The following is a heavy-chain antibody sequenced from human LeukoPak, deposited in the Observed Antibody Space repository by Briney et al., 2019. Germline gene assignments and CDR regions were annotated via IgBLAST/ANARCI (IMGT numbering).Heavy chain of an antibody. CDR1: GFTFSSYA. V-gene: IGHV3-23*01. J-gene: IGHJ4*02. D-gene: IGHD6-13*01. CDR2: ISGSGGST. CDR3: ANEWYSSSWYGGPDY. Sequence: PGGSLRLSCAASGFTFSSYAMSWVRQAPGKGLEWVSAISGSGGSTYYADSVKGRFTISRDNSKNTLYLQMNSLRAEDTAVYYWANEWYSSSWYGGPDYWGKGTLVTVSS.